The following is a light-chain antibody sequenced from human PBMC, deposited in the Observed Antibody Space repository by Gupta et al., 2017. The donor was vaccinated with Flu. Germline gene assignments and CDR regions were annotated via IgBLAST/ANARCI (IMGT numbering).Light chain of an antibody. J-gene: IGLJ3*02. V-gene: IGLV1-44*01. CDR2: SNK. CDR1: SSNIGSNT. CDR3: AAWDDSLNGPV. Sequence: QSVLTQPPSASGTPGQRVTIFCSGSSSNIGSNTVNWYQQLPGTAPKLLIYSNKQRPSGVPDRFSGSKSGTSASLAISGLQSEDEADYYCAAWDDSLNGPVFGGGTKLTVL.